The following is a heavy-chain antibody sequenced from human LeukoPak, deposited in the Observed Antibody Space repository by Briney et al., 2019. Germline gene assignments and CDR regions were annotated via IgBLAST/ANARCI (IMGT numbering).Heavy chain of an antibody. J-gene: IGHJ6*03. D-gene: IGHD3-10*01. Sequence: KPGGSLRLSCAASGFTFSSYSMNWVRQAPGKGLEWVSSISSSSSYIYYADSVKGRFTISRDNAKNSLYLQMNSLRAKDTAVYYCARDEWFGELLYPYYYYYMDVWGKGTTVTVSS. CDR3: ARDEWFGELLYPYYYYYMDV. V-gene: IGHV3-21*01. CDR2: ISSSSSYI. CDR1: GFTFSSYS.